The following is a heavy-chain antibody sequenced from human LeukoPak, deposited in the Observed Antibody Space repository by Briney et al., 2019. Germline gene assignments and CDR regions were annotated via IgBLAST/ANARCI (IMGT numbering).Heavy chain of an antibody. CDR2: ISAYNGNT. CDR1: GYSFTSYG. CDR3: ARDRGSGTTGNFDY. J-gene: IGHJ4*02. V-gene: IGHV1-18*01. D-gene: IGHD1-1*01. Sequence: ASVTVSCKASGYSFTSYGISWVRQAPGQGLEWMGWISAYNGNTNYAQKLQGRVTMTSDTSTSTAYMELSSLRSEDTAVYYCARDRGSGTTGNFDYWGQGTLVTVSS.